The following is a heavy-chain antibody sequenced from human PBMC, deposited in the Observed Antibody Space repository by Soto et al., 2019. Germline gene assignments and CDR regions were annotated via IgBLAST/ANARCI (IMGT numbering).Heavy chain of an antibody. Sequence: SETLSLTCAVYGGSFSGYYWSWIRQPPGKGLEWIGEINHSGSTNYNPSLKGRVTISVDTSKNQFSLKLISVTAADTAVYYCARGLHQLPPGGYWGQGTLVTVSS. CDR3: ARGLHQLPPGGY. D-gene: IGHD2-2*01. CDR2: INHSGST. CDR1: GGSFSGYY. V-gene: IGHV4-34*01. J-gene: IGHJ4*02.